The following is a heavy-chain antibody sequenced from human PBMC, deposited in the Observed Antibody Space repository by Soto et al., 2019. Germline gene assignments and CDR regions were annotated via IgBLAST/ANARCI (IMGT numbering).Heavy chain of an antibody. J-gene: IGHJ5*02. V-gene: IGHV1-69*06. CDR2: IIPIFGTT. D-gene: IGHD3-22*01. Sequence: SVKVSCQASGGTFGSDAITWVRQAPGQGLEWVGRIIPIFGTTNYAQNLQGRVTISADKSTLTSYMELHSLTSDDTALYYCARDRTDSGYYTNWLDPWGQGTQVTVSS. CDR1: GGTFGSDA. CDR3: ARDRTDSGYYTNWLDP.